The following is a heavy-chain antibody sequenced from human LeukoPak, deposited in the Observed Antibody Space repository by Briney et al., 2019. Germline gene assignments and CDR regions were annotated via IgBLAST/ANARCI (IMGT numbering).Heavy chain of an antibody. CDR2: ISGSGGST. V-gene: IGHV3-23*01. Sequence: GGSLRLSCAASGFTFSSYAMSWVRQAPGKGLEWVSAISGSGGSTYYADSVKGRFTISRDNSKNTLYLQMNSLRAEDTAVYYCAKALRGPYSSSSGVFDYWGQGTLVTVSS. CDR1: GFTFSSYA. J-gene: IGHJ4*02. CDR3: AKALRGPYSSSSGVFDY. D-gene: IGHD6-6*01.